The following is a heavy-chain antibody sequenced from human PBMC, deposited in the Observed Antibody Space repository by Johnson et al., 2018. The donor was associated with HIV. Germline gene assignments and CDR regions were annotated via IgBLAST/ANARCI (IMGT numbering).Heavy chain of an antibody. CDR1: GFTFSSYA. V-gene: IGHV3-30-3*01. Sequence: QVQLVESGGGVVQPGRSLRLSCAASGFTFSSYAMHWVRQAPGKGLEWVAVISYDGSNKYYADSVQGRFTISRDNSKNTLYLQMNSLRPEDTALYFCARDSGAPGNDAFDIWGQGTMVTISS. J-gene: IGHJ3*02. CDR2: ISYDGSNK. D-gene: IGHD1-26*01. CDR3: ARDSGAPGNDAFDI.